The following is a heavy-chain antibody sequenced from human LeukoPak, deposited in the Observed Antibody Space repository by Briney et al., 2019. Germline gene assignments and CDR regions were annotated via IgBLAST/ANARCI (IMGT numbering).Heavy chain of an antibody. V-gene: IGHV6-1*01. CDR1: AHSVSSNSAA. J-gene: IGHJ4*02. D-gene: IGHD3-3*01. CDR3: ASAPPRTYYDFWCGYSGFDY. CDR2: TYYRPKWYN. Sequence: SQTISLTCAIYAHSVSSNSAAWNWIRQSPSRGLEWLGRTYYRPKWYNDYAVSVKSRITINPDTSEYQFSLHLNSVPPEDPAVYCCASAPPRTYYDFWCGYSGFDYWGQGTLVTVSS.